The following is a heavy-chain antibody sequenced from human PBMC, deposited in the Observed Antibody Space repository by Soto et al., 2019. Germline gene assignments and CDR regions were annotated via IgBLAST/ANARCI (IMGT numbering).Heavy chain of an antibody. V-gene: IGHV3-30-3*01. Sequence: GGSLRLSCAASGFTFSSYAMHWVRQAPGKGLEWVAVIPYDGSNKYYADSVKGRFTISRDNSKNTLYLQMNSLRAEDTAVYYCARGGFNYYGMDVWGQGTTVTVSS. CDR2: IPYDGSNK. J-gene: IGHJ6*02. D-gene: IGHD3-3*01. CDR1: GFTFSSYA. CDR3: ARGGFNYYGMDV.